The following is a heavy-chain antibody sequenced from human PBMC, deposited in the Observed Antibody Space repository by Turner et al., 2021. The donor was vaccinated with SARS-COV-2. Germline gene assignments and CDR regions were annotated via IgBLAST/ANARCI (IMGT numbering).Heavy chain of an antibody. D-gene: IGHD3-22*01. CDR2: ISSSSSYI. CDR1: GLTSSSYT. J-gene: IGHJ3*02. V-gene: IGHV3-21*01. Sequence: EVQLVESGGGLVKPGGALSLPCAASGLTSSSYTMDWVRQAPGKGLEWVSSISSSSSYIYYADSVKGRFTISRDNAKNSLYLQMNSLRAEDTAVFYCARQGDYYDSSGYYPDAFDIWGQGTMVTVSS. CDR3: ARQGDYYDSSGYYPDAFDI.